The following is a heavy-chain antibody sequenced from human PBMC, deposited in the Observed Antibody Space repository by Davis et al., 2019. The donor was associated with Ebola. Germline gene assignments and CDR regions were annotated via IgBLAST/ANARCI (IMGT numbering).Heavy chain of an antibody. CDR3: ARSRVVVIAMPYYYYYGMDV. D-gene: IGHD2-21*01. V-gene: IGHV4-34*01. J-gene: IGHJ6*04. CDR2: INHSGST. CDR1: GYTVSSNN. Sequence: ESLKISCPASGYTVSSNNLSWLRQPPWKGLEGIGEINHSGSTNYNPSLKSRYTISVDTSKNQFSLKLSSVTAADKAVYYCARSRVVVIAMPYYYYYGMDVWGEGTTVTVSS.